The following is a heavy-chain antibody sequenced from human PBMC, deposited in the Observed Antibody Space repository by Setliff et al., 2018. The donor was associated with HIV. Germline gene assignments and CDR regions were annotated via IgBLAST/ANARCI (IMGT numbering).Heavy chain of an antibody. CDR1: GDSVNNDYYY. D-gene: IGHD3-3*01. Sequence: PSETLSLTCTVSGDSVNNDYYYWTWIRQPAAKGLEWIGRFSADGSANYNPSLKGRVSISVDTSKNQFSLKLSSVTAADTAVYYCARANFWSGYYGYWGQGTLVTVSS. V-gene: IGHV4-61*02. CDR2: FSADGSA. CDR3: ARANFWSGYYGY. J-gene: IGHJ4*02.